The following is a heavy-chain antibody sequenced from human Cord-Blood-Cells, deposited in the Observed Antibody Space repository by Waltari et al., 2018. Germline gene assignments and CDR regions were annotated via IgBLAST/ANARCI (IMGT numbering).Heavy chain of an antibody. D-gene: IGHD2-2*01. CDR3: ATEYQLLWSAFDI. Sequence: QVQLVQSGAEVKKPGASVKVSCKVSGYTLTELSMHRVRQDPGKGLEWMGSFDRENCETIYAQKFQGRVSMTEETSTDTAYMELSSLRSEDTAVYYCATEYQLLWSAFDIWGQGTMVTVSS. CDR2: FDRENCET. J-gene: IGHJ3*02. CDR1: GYTLTELS. V-gene: IGHV1-24*01.